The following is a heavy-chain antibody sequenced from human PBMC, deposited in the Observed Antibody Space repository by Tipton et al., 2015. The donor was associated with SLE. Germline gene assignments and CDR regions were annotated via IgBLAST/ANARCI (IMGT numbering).Heavy chain of an antibody. J-gene: IGHJ5*01. Sequence: TLSLTCTVSGGSISSSSYYWGWIRQPPGKGLEWIGSIYYSGSTYHNASLTSRVTTSVDTSKNQFSLKLSSVTAADTAVYYCAREGCSSTSCYTGGWFDSWGQGTLVTVSS. CDR3: AREGCSSTSCYTGGWFDS. CDR2: IYYSGST. D-gene: IGHD2-2*02. CDR1: GGSISSSSYY. V-gene: IGHV4-39*07.